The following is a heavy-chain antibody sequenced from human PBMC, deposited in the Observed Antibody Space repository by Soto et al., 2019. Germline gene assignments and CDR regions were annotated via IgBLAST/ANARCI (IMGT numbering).Heavy chain of an antibody. J-gene: IGHJ4*02. Sequence: ASVKVSCKASGYTFTGYYMHWVRQAPGQGLEWMGWINPNSGGTNYAQKFQGRVTMTRDTSISTAYMELSRLRSDDTAVYYCATILGYSIAQYYFACWGQRTLVTVSS. D-gene: IGHD6-13*01. CDR3: ATILGYSIAQYYFAC. V-gene: IGHV1-2*02. CDR1: GYTFTGYY. CDR2: INPNSGGT.